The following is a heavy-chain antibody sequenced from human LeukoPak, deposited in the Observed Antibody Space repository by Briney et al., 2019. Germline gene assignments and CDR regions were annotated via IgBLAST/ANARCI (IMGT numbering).Heavy chain of an antibody. D-gene: IGHD5-24*01. CDR3: ARSRDGYRNGAFDI. CDR1: GGSISSYY. CDR2: IYYSGST. V-gene: IGHV4-59*01. Sequence: SETLSLTCTVSGGSISSYYWSWIRQPPGKGLEWIGYIYYSGSTNYNPSLKSRVTISVDTSKNQFSLKLSSVTAADTAVYYCARSRDGYRNGAFDIWGQGTMVTVSS. J-gene: IGHJ3*02.